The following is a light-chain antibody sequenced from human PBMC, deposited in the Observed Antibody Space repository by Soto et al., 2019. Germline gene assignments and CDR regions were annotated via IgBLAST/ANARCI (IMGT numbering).Light chain of an antibody. V-gene: IGLV2-14*01. J-gene: IGLJ1*01. CDR3: SSYTTGSTLYV. Sequence: QSVLTQPASVSGSPGQSITISCTGSSNDIGAYKYVSWYLQHPGKAPKLIIFEVNNRPSGVSNRFSGSKSGNTASLTISGLRAEDEADYYCSSYTTGSTLYVFGTGTKLTVL. CDR1: SNDIGAYKY. CDR2: EVN.